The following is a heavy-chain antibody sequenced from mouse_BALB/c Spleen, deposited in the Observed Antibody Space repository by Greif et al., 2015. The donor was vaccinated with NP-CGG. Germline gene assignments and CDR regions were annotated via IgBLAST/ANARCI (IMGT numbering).Heavy chain of an antibody. D-gene: IGHD6-5*01. CDR3: ARRAYDYVAMDY. V-gene: IGHV1S56*01. CDR2: IYPGNANT. Sequence: VQLQQSGPELVKPGASVRISCKASGYTFTSYYIHWVKQRPGQGLEWIGWIYPGNANTKYNEKFKGKATLTADKSSSTAYMQLSSLTSEDSAVYFCARRAYDYVAMDYWGQGTSVTVSS. CDR1: GYTFTSYY. J-gene: IGHJ4*01.